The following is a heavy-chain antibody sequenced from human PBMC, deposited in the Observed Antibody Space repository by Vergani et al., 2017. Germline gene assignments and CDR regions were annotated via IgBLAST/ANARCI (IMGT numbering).Heavy chain of an antibody. V-gene: IGHV1-18*01. CDR1: GYTFTSYG. CDR3: ARDLRQPSGRGYSYGYVDY. CDR2: IRADNGNT. Sequence: QVQLVQSGAEVKKPGASVKVSCKASGYTFTSYGISWVRQAPGQGLEWMGRIRADNGNTNYAQKLQGRVTMTTDTSTSTAYMELRSLRSDDTAVYYCARDLRQPSGRGYSYGYVDYWGQGTLVTVSS. D-gene: IGHD5-18*01. J-gene: IGHJ4*02.